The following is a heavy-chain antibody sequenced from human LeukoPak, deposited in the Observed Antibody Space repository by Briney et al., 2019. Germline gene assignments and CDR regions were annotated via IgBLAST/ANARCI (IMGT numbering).Heavy chain of an antibody. J-gene: IGHJ4*02. V-gene: IGHV3-7*01. D-gene: IGHD2-21*01. CDR2: IKQDGSQK. CDR1: GFIFSRYW. Sequence: PGGSLRLSCAASGFIFSRYWMSWVRQAPGKGLEWVANIKQDGSQKYYVDSVNGRFTISRDNGKSSLYLQVNSLRAEDTAVYYCARVIAYCGGDCFGHFDYWGQGTLVTVSS. CDR3: ARVIAYCGGDCFGHFDY.